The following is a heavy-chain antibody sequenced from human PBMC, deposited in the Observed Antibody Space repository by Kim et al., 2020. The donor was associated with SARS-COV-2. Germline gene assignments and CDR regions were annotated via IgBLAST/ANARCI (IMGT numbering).Heavy chain of an antibody. V-gene: IGHV4-34*01. J-gene: IGHJ4*02. D-gene: IGHD3-10*01. Sequence: SHPALKTRVTISVDTSKNQFSLKLSSVTAADTAVYYCARGLYYYGSGHDYWGQGTLVTVSS. CDR3: ARGLYYYGSGHDY.